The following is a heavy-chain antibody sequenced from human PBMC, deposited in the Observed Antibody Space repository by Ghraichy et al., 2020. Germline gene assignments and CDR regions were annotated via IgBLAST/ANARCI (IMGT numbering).Heavy chain of an antibody. CDR2: INHSGST. J-gene: IGHJ3*02. CDR3: ARGPVPIRFLEWLSGTDAFDI. CDR1: GGSFSGYY. Sequence: SETLSLTCAVYGGSFSGYYWSWIRQPPGKGLEWIGEINHSGSTNYNPSLKSRVTISVDTSKNQFSLKLSSVTAADTAVYYCARGPVPIRFLEWLSGTDAFDIWGQGTMVTVSS. D-gene: IGHD3-3*01. V-gene: IGHV4-34*01.